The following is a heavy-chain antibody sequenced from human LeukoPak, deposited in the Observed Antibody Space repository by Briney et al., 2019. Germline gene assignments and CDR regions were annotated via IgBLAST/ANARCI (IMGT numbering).Heavy chain of an antibody. CDR1: GFTFSTYV. CDR3: TKRVDGSGTYYIDY. V-gene: IGHV3-23*01. J-gene: IGHJ4*02. Sequence: PGGSLRLSRAASGFTFSTYVMNWVRQAPGKGLEWVSAIGGTDGTTFYADSVKGRFAISRDNSKNTLFLDMHTLRAEDTALYYCTKRVDGSGTYYIDYWGQGTLVTVSS. D-gene: IGHD3-10*01. CDR2: IGGTDGTT.